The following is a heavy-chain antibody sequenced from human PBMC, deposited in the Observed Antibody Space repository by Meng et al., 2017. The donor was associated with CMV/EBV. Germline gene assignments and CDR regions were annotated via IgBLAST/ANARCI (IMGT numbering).Heavy chain of an antibody. J-gene: IGHJ6*02. CDR2: IKQDGSEK. Sequence: GGSLRLSCAASGFTFSSYAMHWVRQAPGKGLEWVANIKQDGSEKYYVDSVKGRFTISRDNAKNSLYLQMNSLKASDTAMYYCARSFRFGHSSPTGYYYYGMDVWGQGTTVTVSS. V-gene: IGHV3-7*03. D-gene: IGHD6-13*01. CDR1: GFTFSSYA. CDR3: ARSFRFGHSSPTGYYYYGMDV.